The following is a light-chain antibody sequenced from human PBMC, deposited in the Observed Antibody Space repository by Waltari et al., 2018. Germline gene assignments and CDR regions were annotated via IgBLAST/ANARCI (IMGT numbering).Light chain of an antibody. CDR1: ESVLSSRNNKVH. CDR3: QKYYNTPLT. V-gene: IGKV4-1*01. CDR2: WAS. J-gene: IGKJ4*01. Sequence: DIVMTQSPESLAVSLGERATLNCKSSESVLSSRNNKVHLAWYQQKPGQRPKLLIYWASTRESGVPDRFSGSGSETEFTLTINSLQAEDVAVYYCQKYYNTPLTFGGGTKVEIK.